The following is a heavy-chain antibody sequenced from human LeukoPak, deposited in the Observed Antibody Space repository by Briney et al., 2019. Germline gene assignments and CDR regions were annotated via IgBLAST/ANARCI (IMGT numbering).Heavy chain of an antibody. CDR2: IYESGSA. CDR1: GGSISNYY. D-gene: IGHD3-10*01. J-gene: IGHJ4*02. Sequence: SETLSLTCTVSGGSISNYYWSWIRQPPGKGLEWIGYIYESGSANYNPSLRSRVTISVDTSKNQFSLRLNSVTAADTAVYYCARLNRFGEIFADYWGQGTLVSVSS. CDR3: ARLNRFGEIFADY. V-gene: IGHV4-59*01.